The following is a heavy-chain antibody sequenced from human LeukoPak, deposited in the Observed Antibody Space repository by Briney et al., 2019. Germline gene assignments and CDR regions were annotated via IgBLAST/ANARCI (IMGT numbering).Heavy chain of an antibody. V-gene: IGHV4-39*02. Sequence: PSETLSLTCTVSGGSISSSSYYWGWIRQPPGKGLEWIGSIYYSGSTYYNPSLKSRVTISVDTSKNQFSLKLSSVTAADTAVYSCAKDHYREDTSITTSAFDIWGQGTMVTVSS. CDR2: IYYSGST. J-gene: IGHJ3*02. CDR3: AKDHYREDTSITTSAFDI. CDR1: GGSISSSSYY. D-gene: IGHD1-20*01.